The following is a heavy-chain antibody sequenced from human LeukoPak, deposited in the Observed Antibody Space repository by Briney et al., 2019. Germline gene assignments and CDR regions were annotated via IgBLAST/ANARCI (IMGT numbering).Heavy chain of an antibody. CDR2: INPTGGTT. V-gene: IGHV1-46*01. Sequence: ASVKVSCKASGYTFTSYYMHWVRQAPGKGPEWMGIINPTGGTTHYAQKFQGRVTMTRDTATSTVYIELSSLRSDDTAVYYCARVADYCSGGSCYDFWGQGTLVTVSS. CDR1: GYTFTSYY. J-gene: IGHJ4*02. CDR3: ARVADYCSGGSCYDF. D-gene: IGHD2-15*01.